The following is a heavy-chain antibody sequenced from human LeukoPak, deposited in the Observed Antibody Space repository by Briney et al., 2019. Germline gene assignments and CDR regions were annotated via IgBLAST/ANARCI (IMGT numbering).Heavy chain of an antibody. V-gene: IGHV1-3*01. J-gene: IGHJ4*02. CDR1: GYTFTSYA. Sequence: ASVKVSCKASGYTFTSYAMHWVRQAPGQRLEWMGWINAGNGNTKYSQKFQGRVTITRDTSASTAYMELSSLRSEDTAVYYCARFSCSSTSCYYTHWGQGTLVTVSS. CDR2: INAGNGNT. CDR3: ARFSCSSTSCYYTH. D-gene: IGHD2-2*01.